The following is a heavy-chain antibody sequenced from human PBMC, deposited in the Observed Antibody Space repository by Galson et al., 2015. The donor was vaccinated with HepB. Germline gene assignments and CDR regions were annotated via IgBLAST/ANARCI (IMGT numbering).Heavy chain of an antibody. J-gene: IGHJ4*02. CDR2: ISYDGSNK. Sequence: SLRLSCAASGFTFSSYGMHWVRQAPGKGLEWVAVISYDGSNKYYADSVKGRFTISRDNSKNTLYLQMNSLRAEDTAVYYCAKAVTEYQLLTDYWGQGTLVTVSS. D-gene: IGHD2-2*01. V-gene: IGHV3-30*18. CDR3: AKAVTEYQLLTDY. CDR1: GFTFSSYG.